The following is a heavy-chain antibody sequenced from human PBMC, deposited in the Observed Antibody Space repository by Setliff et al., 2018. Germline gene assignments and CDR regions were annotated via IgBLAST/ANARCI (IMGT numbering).Heavy chain of an antibody. CDR3: ARTLLLSPYYFDY. CDR1: GGSFSGYY. CDR2: IYTSGST. D-gene: IGHD2-21*01. J-gene: IGHJ4*02. V-gene: IGHV4-4*08. Sequence: SETLSLTCAVYGGSFSGYYWSWIRQPPGKGPEWIGRIYTSGSTNYNPSLKSRVTISVDTSKNQFSLKLSSVTAADTAVYYCARTLLLSPYYFDYWGQGTLVTVSS.